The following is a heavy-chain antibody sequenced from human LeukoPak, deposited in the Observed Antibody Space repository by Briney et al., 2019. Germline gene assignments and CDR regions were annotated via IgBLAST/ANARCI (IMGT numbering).Heavy chain of an antibody. CDR1: GFSLSTSGMC. D-gene: IGHD6-6*01. Sequence: ESGPTLVNPTQTLTLTCTFSGFSLSTSGMCVSWIRQPPGKALEWLALIGWDDDKYYSTSLKTRLTISKDTSKNQVVLTMTNMDPVDTATYYCARIIAARPHYYYYYGMDVWGQGTTVTVSS. CDR2: IGWDDDK. J-gene: IGHJ6*02. V-gene: IGHV2-70*01. CDR3: ARIIAARPHYYYYYGMDV.